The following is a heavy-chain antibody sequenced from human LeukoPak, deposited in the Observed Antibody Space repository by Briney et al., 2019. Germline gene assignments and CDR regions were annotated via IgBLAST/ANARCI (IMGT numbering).Heavy chain of an antibody. D-gene: IGHD3-16*02. CDR1: GFTLSSYS. Sequence: GGSLRLSCAVSGFTLSSYSMSWVRQAPGKGLEWVSGINWNGGSTGYADSVKGRFTISRDNAKNSLYLQMNSLRAEDTALYYCARDPSYDYVWGSYRFDYWGQGTLVTVSS. CDR2: INWNGGST. J-gene: IGHJ4*02. CDR3: ARDPSYDYVWGSYRFDY. V-gene: IGHV3-20*04.